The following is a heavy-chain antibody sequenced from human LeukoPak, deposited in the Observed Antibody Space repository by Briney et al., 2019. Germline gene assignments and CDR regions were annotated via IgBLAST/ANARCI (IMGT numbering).Heavy chain of an antibody. CDR1: GGSFSGYY. V-gene: IGHV4-34*01. D-gene: IGHD2-15*01. J-gene: IGHJ5*02. CDR3: ARGKEDIVVVVAATRTTREFDP. Sequence: SETLSLTCAVYGGSFSGYYWSWIRQPPGKGLEWIGEINHSGSTNYNPSLKSRVTISVDTSKNQFSLKLSSVTAAGTAVYYCARGKEDIVVVVAATRTTREFDPWGQGTLVTVSS. CDR2: INHSGST.